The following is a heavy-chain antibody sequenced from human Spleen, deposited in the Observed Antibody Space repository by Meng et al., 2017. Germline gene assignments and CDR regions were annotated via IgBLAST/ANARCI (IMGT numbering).Heavy chain of an antibody. CDR1: GDSVSTISVA. CDR2: TYYRSKWYN. J-gene: IGHJ4*02. Sequence: HVQRQHSVPRLVKPSQTPSPTCAISGDSVSTISVAWNWIRQSPSRGLEWLGRTYYRSKWYNDFAVSVKSRITINADTSKNQFSLQLNSVTPEDTAVYYCAREYSSTFNYWGQGTLVTVSS. CDR3: AREYSSTFNY. D-gene: IGHD6-13*01. V-gene: IGHV6-1*01.